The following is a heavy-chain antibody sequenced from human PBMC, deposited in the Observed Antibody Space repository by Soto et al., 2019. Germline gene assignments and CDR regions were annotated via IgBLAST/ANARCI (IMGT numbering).Heavy chain of an antibody. CDR2: ISYDGSNK. J-gene: IGHJ5*02. D-gene: IGHD2-2*01. CDR1: GFTYSSYA. Sequence: QVQLVESGGGVVQPGRSLRLSCAASGFTYSSYAMHWVRQAPGKGLEWVAVISYDGSNKYYADSVKGRFTISRDNSKNTLYLQMNSLRAEDTAVYYCARGPIVLVPAGWFDPRGQGTLVTVSS. V-gene: IGHV3-30-3*01. CDR3: ARGPIVLVPAGWFDP.